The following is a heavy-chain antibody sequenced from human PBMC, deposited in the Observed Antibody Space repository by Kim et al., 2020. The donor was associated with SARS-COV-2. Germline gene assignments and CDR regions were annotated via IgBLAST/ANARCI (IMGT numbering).Heavy chain of an antibody. CDR3: VRGTWGDINGY. CDR1: GDTSSTSG. D-gene: IGHD3-16*01. J-gene: IGHJ4*02. CDR2: INTKKGDT. V-gene: IGHV1-18*01. Sequence: ASVKVSCKASGDTSSTSGFSWVRQAPGQGLEWMGWINTKKGDTGYVQRFQDRVTMTTDSSTAAAYMELRSLKFDDTAVYYCVRGTWGDINGYWGQGPLVT.